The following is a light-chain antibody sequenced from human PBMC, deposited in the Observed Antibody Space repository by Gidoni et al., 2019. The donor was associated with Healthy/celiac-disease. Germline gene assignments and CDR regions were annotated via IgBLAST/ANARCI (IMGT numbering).Light chain of an antibody. CDR1: QSLLHSNVYNY. Sequence: DIVMTQSPLSLPVTPGEPASISCRSSQSLLHSNVYNYVDWYLQKPVQSPQLLIYLCSNRASGVPDRFRGSGSGTDFTLKISRVEAEDVGVYYCMQALQTPPTFGGGTKVEIK. CDR3: MQALQTPPT. J-gene: IGKJ4*01. V-gene: IGKV2-28*01. CDR2: LCS.